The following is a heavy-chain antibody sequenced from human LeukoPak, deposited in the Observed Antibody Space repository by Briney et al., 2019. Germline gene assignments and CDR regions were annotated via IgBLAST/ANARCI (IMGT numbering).Heavy chain of an antibody. Sequence: PGGSLRLSCAASGFTLSSYWMSWVRQAPGKGLEWVGRIKSKTDGGTTDYAAPVKGRFTISRDDSKNTLYLQMNSLKTEDTAVYYCTTELAAAIDAFDIWGQGTMVTVSS. CDR1: GFTLSSYW. CDR3: TTELAAAIDAFDI. CDR2: IKSKTDGGTT. D-gene: IGHD6-13*01. J-gene: IGHJ3*02. V-gene: IGHV3-15*01.